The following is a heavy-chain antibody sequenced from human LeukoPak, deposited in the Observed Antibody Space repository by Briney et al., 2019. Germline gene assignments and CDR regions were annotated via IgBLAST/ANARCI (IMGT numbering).Heavy chain of an antibody. Sequence: GGSLRLSCAASGFTFSSYAMHWVRQAPGKGLEWVAVISYDGSNKYYADSVKGRFTISRDNSKNTLYLQMNSLRAEGTAVYYCARGAGLELQDYWGQGTLVTVSS. D-gene: IGHD1-7*01. CDR1: GFTFSSYA. V-gene: IGHV3-30-3*01. CDR2: ISYDGSNK. CDR3: ARGAGLELQDY. J-gene: IGHJ4*02.